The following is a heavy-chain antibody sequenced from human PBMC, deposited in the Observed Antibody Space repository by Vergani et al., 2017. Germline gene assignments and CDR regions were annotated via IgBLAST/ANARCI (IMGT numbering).Heavy chain of an antibody. CDR2: ISWNSGSI. CDR1: GFTFDDYA. Sequence: EVQLVESGGGLVQPGRSLRLSCAASGFTFDDYAMHWVRQAPGKGLEWVSGISWNSGSIGYADSVKGRFTISRDNAKNSLYLQMNSLRAEDTALYYCAKDIGELNDFWSGYYTYDYYYMDVWGKGTTVTVSS. D-gene: IGHD3-3*01. J-gene: IGHJ6*03. V-gene: IGHV3-9*01. CDR3: AKDIGELNDFWSGYYTYDYYYMDV.